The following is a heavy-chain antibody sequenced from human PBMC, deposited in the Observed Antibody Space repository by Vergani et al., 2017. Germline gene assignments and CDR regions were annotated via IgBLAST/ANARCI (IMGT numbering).Heavy chain of an antibody. J-gene: IGHJ4*02. Sequence: EVQLLESGGVLVQPGGSLRLSCEASGFSFPGYAMSWVRQAPGKGLEWVSSVSGSSATPYYADSVKGRFIISRDNSKNTLHLQMNSLRADDTAVYYCTKGSRGYTGYFFDYWGQGTLATVSS. CDR1: GFSFPGYA. D-gene: IGHD5-12*01. CDR2: VSGSSATP. CDR3: TKGSRGYTGYFFDY. V-gene: IGHV3-23*01.